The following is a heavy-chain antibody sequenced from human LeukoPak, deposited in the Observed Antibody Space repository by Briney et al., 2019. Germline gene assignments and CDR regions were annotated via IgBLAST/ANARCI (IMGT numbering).Heavy chain of an antibody. CDR1: GGPISSSNW. Sequence: SETLSLTCTVSGGPISSSNWWSWVRQPPGKGLEWIGEIYHSGSTNYNPSLKSRVTISVDKSKNQFSLKLSSVTAADTAVYYCARDPLGMGFGELRPYYFDYWGQGTLVTVSS. CDR2: IYHSGST. J-gene: IGHJ4*02. D-gene: IGHD3-10*01. V-gene: IGHV4-4*02. CDR3: ARDPLGMGFGELRPYYFDY.